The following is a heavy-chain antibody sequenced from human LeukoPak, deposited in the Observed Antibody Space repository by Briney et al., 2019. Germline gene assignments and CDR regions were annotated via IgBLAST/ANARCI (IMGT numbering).Heavy chain of an antibody. V-gene: IGHV4-4*07. CDR2: FYTRGSP. Sequence: SETLSLTCTVSGGSISSYYWSWIRQPAGKELEWIGRFYTRGSPSYNPSLKSRVTMSVDTSKNQFSLRLSSVSPADTAVYYCARIGGITYFDYWGQGTLVTVSS. CDR1: GGSISSYY. CDR3: ARIGGITYFDY. D-gene: IGHD3-16*01. J-gene: IGHJ4*02.